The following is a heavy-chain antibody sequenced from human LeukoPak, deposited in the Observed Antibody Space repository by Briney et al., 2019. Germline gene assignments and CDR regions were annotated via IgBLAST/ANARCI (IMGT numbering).Heavy chain of an antibody. D-gene: IGHD2-2*01. V-gene: IGHV3-30-3*01. Sequence: GGSLRLSCAASGFTFSSYAMHWVRQAPGKGLEWVAVISYDGNNKYYADSVKGRFTISRDNSKNTLYLQMNSLRSEDTAVYYCATEHGVPAARGYYYYYMDVWGKGTTVTVFS. J-gene: IGHJ6*03. CDR1: GFTFSSYA. CDR2: ISYDGNNK. CDR3: ATEHGVPAARGYYYYYMDV.